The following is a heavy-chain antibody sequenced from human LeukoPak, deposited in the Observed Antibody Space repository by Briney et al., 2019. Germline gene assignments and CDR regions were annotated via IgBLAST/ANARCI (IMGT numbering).Heavy chain of an antibody. J-gene: IGHJ5*02. CDR1: GGFFSGYY. CDR2: INHSGST. D-gene: IGHD3-3*01. V-gene: IGHV4-34*01. CDR3: ARGGYYAFVSGYRSPTWFDP. Sequence: SETLSLTCAVYGGFFSGYYWSWIRQPPGKGLEWIGEINHSGSTNYNPSLKSRVTISVDTSKNQFSLKLSSVTAADTAVYYCARGGYYAFVSGYRSPTWFDPWGQGTLVTVSS.